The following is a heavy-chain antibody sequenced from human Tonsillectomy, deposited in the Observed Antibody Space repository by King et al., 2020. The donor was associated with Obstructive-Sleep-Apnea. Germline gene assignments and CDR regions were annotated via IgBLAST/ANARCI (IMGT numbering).Heavy chain of an antibody. D-gene: IGHD6-13*01. V-gene: IGHV3-9*01. J-gene: IGHJ4*02. CDR2: ISWNSDSI. Sequence: VQLVESGGGLVQPGRSLRLSCAASGFTFADYAMHWVRQAPGKGLEWVSGISWNSDSIDYADFVKGRVTISRDNAKNSLYLQMNSLRAEDTALCYCAKDIGGSSWFYFDYWGQGTLVTVSS. CDR3: AKDIGGSSWFYFDY. CDR1: GFTFADYA.